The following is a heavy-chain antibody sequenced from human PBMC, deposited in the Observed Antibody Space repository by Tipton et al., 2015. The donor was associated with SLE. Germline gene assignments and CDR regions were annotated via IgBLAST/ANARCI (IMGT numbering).Heavy chain of an antibody. CDR3: ARHDTAYGGKGY. J-gene: IGHJ4*02. CDR1: GGSFSGYY. V-gene: IGHV4-34*01. Sequence: TLSLTCAVYGGSFSGYYWSWIRQPPGKGPEWIGEINHSGSTNYNPSLKSRVAISVDTSKNQFSLKLSSVTAADTAVYYCARHDTAYGGKGYWGQGTLVTVSS. CDR2: INHSGST. D-gene: IGHD3-10*01.